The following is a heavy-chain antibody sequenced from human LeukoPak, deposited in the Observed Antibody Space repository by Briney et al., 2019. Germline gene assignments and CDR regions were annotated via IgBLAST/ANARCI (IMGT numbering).Heavy chain of an antibody. CDR1: GGSISSYY. V-gene: IGHV4-59*01. CDR2: IYYSGNT. Sequence: SETLSLTCTVSGGSISSYYWSWIRQPPGKGLEWIGYIYYSGNTNYNPSLKSRVTISVDTSKNQFSLKLTSVTAAETAVYYCARGYNWNEPFDYWGQGTLVTVSS. J-gene: IGHJ4*02. D-gene: IGHD1-20*01. CDR3: ARGYNWNEPFDY.